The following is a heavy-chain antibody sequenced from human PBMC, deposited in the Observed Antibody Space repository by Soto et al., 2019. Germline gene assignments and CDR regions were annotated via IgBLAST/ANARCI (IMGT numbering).Heavy chain of an antibody. CDR3: ARAGPDTAMVHYYYYGMDV. V-gene: IGHV1-69*12. Sequence: QVQLVQSGAEVKKPGSSVKVSCKASGGTFSSYAISWVRQAPGQGLEWMGGIIPIFGTANYAQKFQGRVTITADESTSTAYMELSSLRSEDTAVYYCARAGPDTAMVHYYYYGMDVWGQGTTVTVSS. J-gene: IGHJ6*02. D-gene: IGHD5-18*01. CDR2: IIPIFGTA. CDR1: GGTFSSYA.